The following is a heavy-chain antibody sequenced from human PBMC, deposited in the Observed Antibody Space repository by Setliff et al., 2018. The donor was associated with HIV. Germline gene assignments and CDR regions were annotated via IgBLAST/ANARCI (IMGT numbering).Heavy chain of an antibody. V-gene: IGHV4-39*07. J-gene: IGHJ4*02. CDR1: GGSISSSSYY. D-gene: IGHD5-12*01. CDR2: ISYSGST. CDR3: ARSPGVATITIFDY. Sequence: SETLSLTCTVSGGSISSSSYYWGWIRQPPGKGLEWIGSISYSGSTNYNPSLKSRVTISVDTSKNQVSLKLSSVTAADTAVYYCARSPGVATITIFDYWGQGTLVTVSS.